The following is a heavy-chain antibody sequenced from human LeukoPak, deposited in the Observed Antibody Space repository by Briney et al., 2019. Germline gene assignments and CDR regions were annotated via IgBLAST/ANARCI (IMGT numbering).Heavy chain of an antibody. CDR2: ISAYNGNT. D-gene: IGHD3-10*01. J-gene: IGHJ6*03. CDR3: ARGPYYYGSGQRYYMDV. V-gene: IGHV1-18*01. CDR1: GYTFTSYG. Sequence: RASVKVSCKASGYTFTSYGISWVRQAPGQGLEWMGWISAYNGNTNYAQKLQGRVTMTTDTSTSTAYMELRSLRSDDTAVYYCARGPYYYGSGQRYYMDVWGKGTTVTVSS.